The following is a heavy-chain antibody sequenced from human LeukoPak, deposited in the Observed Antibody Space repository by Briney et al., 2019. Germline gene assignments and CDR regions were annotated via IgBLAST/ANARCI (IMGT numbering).Heavy chain of an antibody. J-gene: IGHJ4*02. CDR2: ISSDGTNK. D-gene: IGHD3-22*01. CDR3: AKDRDDSLGYYYLIDY. Sequence: GGSLRLSCAASGFTFSSYGMHWVRQAPGKELEWVAVISSDGTNKYYADSVKGRFTISRDNSKNTLYLQMNRLRTEDTAVYYCAKDRDDSLGYYYLIDYWGQGTLVTVSS. V-gene: IGHV3-30*18. CDR1: GFTFSSYG.